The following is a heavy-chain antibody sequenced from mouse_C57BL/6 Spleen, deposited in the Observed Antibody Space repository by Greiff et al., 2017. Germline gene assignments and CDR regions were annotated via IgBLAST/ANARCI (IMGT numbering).Heavy chain of an antibody. J-gene: IGHJ1*03. V-gene: IGHV1-72*01. Sequence: QVQLQQPGAELVKPGASVKLSCKASGYTFTSYWMHWVKQRPGRGLEWVGRIDPNSGGTKYNAKVKSKATLTVDKPSRSAYMQHSSLTSEDSAVYYCARDYYGSSSHWYFDVWGTGTTVTVSS. CDR1: GYTFTSYW. D-gene: IGHD1-1*01. CDR2: IDPNSGGT. CDR3: ARDYYGSSSHWYFDV.